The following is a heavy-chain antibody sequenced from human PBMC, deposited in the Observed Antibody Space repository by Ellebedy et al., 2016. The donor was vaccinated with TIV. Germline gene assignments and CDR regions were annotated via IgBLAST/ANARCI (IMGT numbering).Heavy chain of an antibody. D-gene: IGHD2-2*02. V-gene: IGHV1-18*01. CDR3: ARHIVVVPAAIASAYYYYYGMDV. CDR2: ISAYNGNT. Sequence: ASVKVSCXASGYTFTSYGISWVRQAPGQGLEWMGWISAYNGNTNYAQKLKGRVTMTTDTSTSTAYMELRSLRSDDTAVYYCARHIVVVPAAIASAYYYYYGMDVWGQGTTVTVAS. J-gene: IGHJ6*02. CDR1: GYTFTSYG.